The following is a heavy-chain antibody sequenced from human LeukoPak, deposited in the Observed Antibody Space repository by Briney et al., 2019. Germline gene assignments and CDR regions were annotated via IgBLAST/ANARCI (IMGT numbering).Heavy chain of an antibody. CDR2: IKQDGSEI. V-gene: IGHV3-7*01. J-gene: IGHJ4*02. D-gene: IGHD3-22*01. CDR3: AVFRMDYDTSGHSSYFDY. Sequence: GGSLRLSCAASGFTFNSYAMSWVRQAPGKGLEWVANIKQDGSEIHYVDSVKGRFTISRDNAKNSLYLQMNSLRAEDTAVYYCAVFRMDYDTSGHSSYFDYWGQGTLVTVSS. CDR1: GFTFNSYA.